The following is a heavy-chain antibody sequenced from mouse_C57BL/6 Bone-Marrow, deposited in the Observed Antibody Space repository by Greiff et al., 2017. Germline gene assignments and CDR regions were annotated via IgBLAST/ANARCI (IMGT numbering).Heavy chain of an antibody. V-gene: IGHV1-50*01. Sequence: VQLQQPGAELVKPGASVKLSCKASGYTFTSYWMQWVNQRPGQGLEWIGEIDPSDSYTNYNQKFKGKATLTVDTSSSTAYMQLSSLTSEDSAVYYCARRGGYSWFAYWGQGTLVTVSA. D-gene: IGHD2-3*01. CDR2: IDPSDSYT. CDR3: ARRGGYSWFAY. J-gene: IGHJ3*01. CDR1: GYTFTSYW.